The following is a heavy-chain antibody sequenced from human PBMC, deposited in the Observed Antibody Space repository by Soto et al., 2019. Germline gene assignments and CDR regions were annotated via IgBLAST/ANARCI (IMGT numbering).Heavy chain of an antibody. V-gene: IGHV5-10-1*01. J-gene: IGHJ6*02. D-gene: IGHD3-3*01. CDR2: IDPSDSYT. Sequence: PGESLKISCTGSGYSFTSYWISWVRQMPGKGLEWIGRIDPSDSYTNYSPSFQGHVTISADKSISTAYLQWSSLKASDTAMYYCAIPRKPYYDFWSGYYRDHYYHGMDVWGQGTTVTVSS. CDR3: AIPRKPYYDFWSGYYRDHYYHGMDV. CDR1: GYSFTSYW.